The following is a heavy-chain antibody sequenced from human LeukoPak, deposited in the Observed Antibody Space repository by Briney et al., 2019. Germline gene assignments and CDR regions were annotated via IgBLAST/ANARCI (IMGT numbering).Heavy chain of an antibody. CDR1: GYIFTGYY. CDR3: ARELNYDSSGYYFDY. Sequence: ASVKVSCKASGYIFTGYYMHWVRQAPGQGLEWMGWINPNSGGTNYAQKFQGRVTMTRDTSISTAYMELSRLRSDDTAVYYCARELNYDSSGYYFDYWGQGTLVTVSS. D-gene: IGHD3-22*01. J-gene: IGHJ4*02. V-gene: IGHV1-2*02. CDR2: INPNSGGT.